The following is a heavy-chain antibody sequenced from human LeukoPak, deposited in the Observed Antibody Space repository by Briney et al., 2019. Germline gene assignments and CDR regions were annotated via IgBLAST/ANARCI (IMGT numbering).Heavy chain of an antibody. CDR1: GFTLSVYT. CDR2: ISSSSNYI. CDR3: ARSATRDNAFDI. J-gene: IGHJ3*02. V-gene: IGHV3-21*01. D-gene: IGHD6-6*01. Sequence: GGSLLLSCAASGFTLSVYTMNWVRQAPGKGLEWVSSISSSSNYIYYADSVKGRFTISRDNAKNSLYLQMNSLRAEDTAVYYCARSATRDNAFDIWGEGTTVTVSS.